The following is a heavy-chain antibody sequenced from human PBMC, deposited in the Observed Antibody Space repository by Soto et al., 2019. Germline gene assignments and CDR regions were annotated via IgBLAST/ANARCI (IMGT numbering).Heavy chain of an antibody. CDR2: INPYNGNT. Sequence: GASVKVSCKASGYTFSSYGINWVRQAPGQGLEWMGWINPYNGNTNYAQKLQGRVTMNTDTSTSTAYMELRSLRSDDTAVYYCARDAEGSSGWYVIYYYGMDVWGQGTTVTVSS. CDR1: GYTFSSYG. D-gene: IGHD6-19*01. CDR3: ARDAEGSSGWYVIYYYGMDV. J-gene: IGHJ6*02. V-gene: IGHV1-18*04.